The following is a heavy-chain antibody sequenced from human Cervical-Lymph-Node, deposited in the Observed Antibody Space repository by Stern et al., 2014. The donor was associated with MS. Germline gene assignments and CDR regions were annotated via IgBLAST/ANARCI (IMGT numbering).Heavy chain of an antibody. CDR2: IIPIFGTA. J-gene: IGHJ6*02. CDR1: GGTFSSYP. V-gene: IGHV1-69*01. CDR3: ASPVTLTVGAMDV. D-gene: IGHD4-17*01. Sequence: QVQLVESGAEVKKPGSSVKLSCKASGGTFSSYPIIWVRQAPGQGLEWMGGIIPIFGTANYAQKFQGRVTITADGSSSTAYMELSSLRSEDTAVYYCASPVTLTVGAMDVWGQGTTVTVSS.